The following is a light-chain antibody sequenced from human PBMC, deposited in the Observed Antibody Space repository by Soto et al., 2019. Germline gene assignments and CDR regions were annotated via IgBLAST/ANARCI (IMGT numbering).Light chain of an antibody. Sequence: EIVMTQSPATLSVSPGERATLSCRASQSVSSNLAWYQQKPGQAPRLLIYGTSTRATGIPARFSGSGSGTEFTRTISSLQSEDFAVYYCQQYNNWPPLTFGGGTNLEIK. J-gene: IGKJ4*01. CDR2: GTS. CDR1: QSVSSN. CDR3: QQYNNWPPLT. V-gene: IGKV3-15*01.